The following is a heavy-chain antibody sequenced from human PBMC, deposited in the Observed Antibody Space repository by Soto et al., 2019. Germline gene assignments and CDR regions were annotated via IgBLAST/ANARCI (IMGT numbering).Heavy chain of an antibody. CDR1: GFTFSNYC. D-gene: IGHD2-2*01. Sequence: GGSLRLSCAASGFTFSNYCMSWGRQTQGKGLEWVATIKQDGSEKYYVDSVKGRFTVSRDNAKNSLYLQMNSLRAEDTAVFYCARDVKAILLVPPSTFQYYYYGMDVWGQGTTVTVSS. CDR2: IKQDGSEK. CDR3: ARDVKAILLVPPSTFQYYYYGMDV. J-gene: IGHJ6*02. V-gene: IGHV3-7*01.